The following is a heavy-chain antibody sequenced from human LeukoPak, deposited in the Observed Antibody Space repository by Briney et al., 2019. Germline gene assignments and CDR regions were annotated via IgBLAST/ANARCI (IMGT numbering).Heavy chain of an antibody. J-gene: IGHJ4*02. CDR3: ARDPYYYDSSGYYRVFDY. V-gene: IGHV1-46*01. D-gene: IGHD3-22*01. CDR2: INPSGGST. Sequence: GASVKVPCKASGYTFTSYYMHWVRQAPGQGLEWMGIINPSGGSTSYAQKFQGRVTMTRDTSTSTVYMELSSLRSEDTAVYYCARDPYYYDSSGYYRVFDYWGQGTLVTVSS. CDR1: GYTFTSYY.